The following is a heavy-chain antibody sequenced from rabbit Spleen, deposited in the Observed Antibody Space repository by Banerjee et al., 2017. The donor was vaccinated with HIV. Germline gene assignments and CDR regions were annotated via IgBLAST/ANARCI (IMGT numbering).Heavy chain of an antibody. CDR2: IDAGSSGFS. Sequence: QSLEESGGDLVKPGASLTLSCKASGVSFSGSSYMCWVRQAPGKGLEWIACIDAGSSGFSYFATWAKGRFIMSRTSSTTVTQQMTSLTAADTATYFCARDLVVVIGWNFNLWGQGTLVTVS. CDR3: ARDLVVVIGWNFNL. J-gene: IGHJ4*01. D-gene: IGHD8-1*01. CDR1: GVSFSGSSY. V-gene: IGHV1S40*01.